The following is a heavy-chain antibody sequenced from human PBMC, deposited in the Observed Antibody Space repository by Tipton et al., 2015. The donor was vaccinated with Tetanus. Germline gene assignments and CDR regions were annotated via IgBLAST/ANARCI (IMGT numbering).Heavy chain of an antibody. CDR3: ARGGGSDIVVVVAANFDY. CDR1: GGSFSGYY. CDR2: INHSGST. Sequence: TLSLTCAVYGGSFSGYYWSWIRQPPGKGLEWIGEINHSGSTNYNPSLKSRVTISVDTSKNQFSLKLSSVTAADTAVYYCARGGGSDIVVVVAANFDYWGQGTLVTVSS. V-gene: IGHV4-34*01. J-gene: IGHJ4*02. D-gene: IGHD2-15*01.